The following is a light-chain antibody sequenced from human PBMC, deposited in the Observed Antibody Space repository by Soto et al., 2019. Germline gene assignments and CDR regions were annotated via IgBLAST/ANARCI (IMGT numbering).Light chain of an antibody. J-gene: IGKJ5*01. CDR1: QSVSGN. CDR3: QRYNNWPPIT. Sequence: EIVMTQSPGTLSVSPVQGATLSCRASQSVSGNLAWYQQKPGQAPRLLIYGTSIRATGVPARFSGGGSGTEFTLTISSLQSEDFAVYYCQRYNNWPPITFGQGTRLEIK. CDR2: GTS. V-gene: IGKV3-15*01.